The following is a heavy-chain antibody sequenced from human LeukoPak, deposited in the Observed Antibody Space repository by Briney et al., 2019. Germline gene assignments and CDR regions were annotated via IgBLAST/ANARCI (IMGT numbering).Heavy chain of an antibody. V-gene: IGHV1-69*05. CDR2: IIPIFGTA. CDR3: ARGAPYSSSAPTFDY. J-gene: IGHJ4*02. CDR1: GGTFSSYA. D-gene: IGHD6-6*01. Sequence: AAVNVSCKASGGTFSSYAISWVRQAPGQGLDWMGRIIPIFGTANYAQKFQGRVTITTDESTSTACMELSSLRSEDTAVYYCARGAPYSSSAPTFDYWGQGTLVTVSS.